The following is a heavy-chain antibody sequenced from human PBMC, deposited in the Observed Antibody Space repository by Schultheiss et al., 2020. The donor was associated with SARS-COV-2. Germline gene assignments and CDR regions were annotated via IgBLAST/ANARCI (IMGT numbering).Heavy chain of an antibody. CDR1: GYSISSGYY. CDR3: ARVYDSSGYYGQIDY. Sequence: SETLSLTCAVSGYSISSGYYWGWIRQPPGKGLEWIGSIYYSGSTYYNPSLKSRVTISVDTSKNQFSLKLSSVTAADTAVYYCARVYDSSGYYGQIDYWGQGTLVTVSS. V-gene: IGHV4-38-2*01. CDR2: IYYSGST. J-gene: IGHJ4*02. D-gene: IGHD3-22*01.